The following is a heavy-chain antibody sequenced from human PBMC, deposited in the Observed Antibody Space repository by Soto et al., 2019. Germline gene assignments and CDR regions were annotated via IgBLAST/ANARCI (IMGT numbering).Heavy chain of an antibody. Sequence: GGSLRLSCTASGFTFNDYTLSWVRQAPGKGLEWVGFIRSKAYGGTTEYAASVKGRFTISRDDSKSIAYLQMNSRKTEDTAVYYCTAGKLYPSLDFDYWGQGTLVTVSS. CDR3: TAGKLYPSLDFDY. J-gene: IGHJ4*02. V-gene: IGHV3-49*04. CDR1: GFTFNDYT. CDR2: IRSKAYGGTT. D-gene: IGHD2-8*01.